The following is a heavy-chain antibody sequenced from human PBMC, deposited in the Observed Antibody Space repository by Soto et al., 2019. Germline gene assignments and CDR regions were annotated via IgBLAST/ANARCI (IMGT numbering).Heavy chain of an antibody. CDR1: GGTFSSYT. CDR3: ARIAPYGGKGYYFDY. Sequence: QVQLVQSGAEVKKPGSSVKVSCKASGGTFSSYTISWVRQAPGQGLEWMGRIIPILGIANYAQKFQGRVTIXXDXSXXTAYMELSSLRSEDTAVYYCARIAPYGGKGYYFDYWGQGTLVTVSS. J-gene: IGHJ4*02. V-gene: IGHV1-69*02. D-gene: IGHD4-17*01. CDR2: IIPILGIA.